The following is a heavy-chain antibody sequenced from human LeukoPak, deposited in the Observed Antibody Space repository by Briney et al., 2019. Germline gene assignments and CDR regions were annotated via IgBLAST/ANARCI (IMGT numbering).Heavy chain of an antibody. CDR2: IYPGDSDT. CDR1: GYSFTSYW. J-gene: IGHJ3*02. CDR3: SRFPYSSSVNDAFDI. D-gene: IGHD6-13*01. Sequence: GESLKISCKGSGYSFTSYWIGWVRQMPGKGLEWMGIIYPGDSDTRYSPSFQGQVTISADKSISTAYLQWSSLKASDTAMYYRSRFPYSSSVNDAFDIWGQGTKVTVSS. V-gene: IGHV5-51*01.